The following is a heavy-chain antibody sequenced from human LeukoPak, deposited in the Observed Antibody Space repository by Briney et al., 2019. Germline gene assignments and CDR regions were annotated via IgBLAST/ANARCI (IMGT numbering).Heavy chain of an antibody. CDR2: IYPGDSDT. Sequence: GESLQISCKGSGYSFTSYWIGWVRQLPGKGLEWMGIIYPGDSDTRYSPSFQGQVTISADKSISTAYLQWSSLKASDTAMYYCARSYSSSWYRLAAGWFDPWGQGTLVTVSS. J-gene: IGHJ5*02. D-gene: IGHD6-13*01. CDR3: ARSYSSSWYRLAAGWFDP. CDR1: GYSFTSYW. V-gene: IGHV5-51*01.